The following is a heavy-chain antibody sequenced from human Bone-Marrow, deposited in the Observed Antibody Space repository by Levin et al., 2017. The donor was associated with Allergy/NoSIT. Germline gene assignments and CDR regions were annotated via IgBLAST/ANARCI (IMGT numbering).Heavy chain of an antibody. Sequence: SETLSLTCTVSGGSISSSSYYWGWIRQPTGKGLEWIGSIYYSGSTYYNPSLKSRVTISVDTSKNQFSLKLSSVTAADTAVYYCARTPQARGYSSSWYFLPSRPGSQPYYFDYWGQGTLVTVSS. J-gene: IGHJ4*02. CDR2: IYYSGST. V-gene: IGHV4-39*07. CDR3: ARTPQARGYSSSWYFLPSRPGSQPYYFDY. CDR1: GGSISSSSYY. D-gene: IGHD6-13*01.